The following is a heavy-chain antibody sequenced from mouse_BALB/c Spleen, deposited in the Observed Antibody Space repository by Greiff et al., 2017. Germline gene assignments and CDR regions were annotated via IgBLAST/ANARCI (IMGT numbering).Heavy chain of an antibody. J-gene: IGHJ4*01. CDR2: ISSGSSTI. Sequence: EVQRVESGGGLVQPGGSRKLSCAASGFTFSSFGMHWVRQAPEKGLEWVAYISSGSSTIYYADTVKGRFTISRDNPKNTLFLQMTSLRSEDTAMYYCARTDPFYAMDYWGQGTSVTVSS. V-gene: IGHV5-17*02. CDR3: ARTDPFYAMDY. CDR1: GFTFSSFG.